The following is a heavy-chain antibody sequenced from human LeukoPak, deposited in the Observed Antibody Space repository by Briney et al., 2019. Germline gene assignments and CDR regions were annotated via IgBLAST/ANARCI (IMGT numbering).Heavy chain of an antibody. D-gene: IGHD3-22*01. CDR1: GGSISSSSYY. V-gene: IGHV4-39*07. J-gene: IGHJ4*02. CDR3: ARDKYFYDSRGYLFDY. CDR2: IYYSGST. Sequence: SETLSLTCTVSGGSISSSSYYWGWIRQPPGKGLEWIGSIYYSGSTYYNPSLKSRVTISVDTSKNQFSLKLSSVTAADTALYYCARDKYFYDSRGYLFDYWGQGTLVTVSS.